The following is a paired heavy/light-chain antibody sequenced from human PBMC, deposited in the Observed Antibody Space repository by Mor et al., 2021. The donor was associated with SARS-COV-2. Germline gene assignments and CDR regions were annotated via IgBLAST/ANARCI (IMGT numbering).Heavy chain of an antibody. CDR3: ARVASDTSLIDAFDI. J-gene: IGHJ3*02. Sequence: QVQLQESGPGLVKPSQTLSLTCTVSGGSISSGNYYWSWIRQPAGKGLEWIGRIYTSGNTNYNPYLKSRVTISADTSKNQFSLNLSSVTAADTAVYYCARVASDTSLIDAFDIWGQGTMVTVSS. D-gene: IGHD3-22*01. CDR1: GGSISSGNYY. CDR2: IYTSGNT. V-gene: IGHV4-61*02.
Light chain of an antibody. CDR3: YSAADNNLV. CDR1: VLAKKY. CDR2: KDS. J-gene: IGLJ2*01. V-gene: IGLV3-27*01. Sequence: SYELTQPSSVSVSPGQTARITCSGDVLAKKYARWFQQKPGQAPVLVIYKDSERPSGIPERFSGYSSGTTVTLTISGAQVEDEADYYCYSAADNNLVFGGGTKLTVL.